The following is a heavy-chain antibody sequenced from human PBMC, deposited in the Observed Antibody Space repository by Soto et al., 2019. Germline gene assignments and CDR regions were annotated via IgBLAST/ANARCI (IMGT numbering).Heavy chain of an antibody. CDR3: AKDSMIRGVNGLDV. V-gene: IGHV3-23*01. D-gene: IGHD3-10*01. J-gene: IGHJ6*02. Sequence: EVQLLESGGGLIRPGGSLRLSRAASGFTFSSYAMTWVRQAPGKGLDWVSSIGGSGGSTFYADSVKGRFTISRDNAKNPLYLQMNSLRVEDTAVYYCAKDSMIRGVNGLDVWGQGTTVTVSS. CDR1: GFTFSSYA. CDR2: IGGSGGST.